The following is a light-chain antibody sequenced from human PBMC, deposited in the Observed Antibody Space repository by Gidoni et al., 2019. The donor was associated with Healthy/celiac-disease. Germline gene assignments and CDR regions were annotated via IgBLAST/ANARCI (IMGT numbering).Light chain of an antibody. Sequence: EIVLTQYPGTLSLSPGERATLSCRASQSVSSSYLAWYQQKPGQAPRLLIYGASSRATGIPDRFSGSGSGTDFTLTISRLEPEDFAVYYCQQYGSSPPYTFGQXTKLEIK. CDR2: GAS. CDR3: QQYGSSPPYT. CDR1: QSVSSSY. V-gene: IGKV3-20*01. J-gene: IGKJ2*01.